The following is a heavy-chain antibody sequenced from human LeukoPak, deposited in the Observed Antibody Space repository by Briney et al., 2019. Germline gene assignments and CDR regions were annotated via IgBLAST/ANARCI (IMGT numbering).Heavy chain of an antibody. Sequence: ASVKVSCKASGFTFGSFGISWVRQAPGQRLEWMGWISGYIGQTKYAQKFQGRVTMTTDTSTSTAYMELKSLRSDDTAVYYCGRGKYSYYYGTDVWGQGTTVTVSS. J-gene: IGHJ6*02. V-gene: IGHV1-18*04. CDR1: GFTFGSFG. D-gene: IGHD2/OR15-2a*01. CDR3: GRGKYSYYYGTDV. CDR2: ISGYIGQT.